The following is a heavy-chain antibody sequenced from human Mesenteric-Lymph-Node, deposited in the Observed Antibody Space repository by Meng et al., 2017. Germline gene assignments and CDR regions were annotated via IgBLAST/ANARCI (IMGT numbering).Heavy chain of an antibody. V-gene: IGHV3-30*04. J-gene: IGHJ6*02. CDR2: ISYDGSNK. CDR3: ARDQIVVVVAATIYYYYYGMDV. D-gene: IGHD2-15*01. Sequence: GGSLRLSCAASGFTFSSYAMHWVRQAPGKGLEWVAVISYDGSNKYYADSVKGRFTISRDNSKNTLYLQMNSLRAEDTAVYYCARDQIVVVVAATIYYYYYGMDVWGQRTTVTVSS. CDR1: GFTFSSYA.